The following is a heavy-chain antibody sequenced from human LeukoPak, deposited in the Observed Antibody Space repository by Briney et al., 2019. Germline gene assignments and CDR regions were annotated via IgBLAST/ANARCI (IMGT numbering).Heavy chain of an antibody. D-gene: IGHD3-22*01. CDR2: FDPEDGET. J-gene: IGHJ1*01. CDR3: ETSPYYYDRSGYYRY. Sequence: ASVKVSCKXSGYTLTELSMHWVRQAPGKGLERMGGFDPEDGETIYSQKFQGRVTMTEDTSKDTAYMELSSLRSEDTAVYYCETSPYYYDRSGYYRYGGQGTLVTVPS. CDR1: GYTLTELS. V-gene: IGHV1-24*01.